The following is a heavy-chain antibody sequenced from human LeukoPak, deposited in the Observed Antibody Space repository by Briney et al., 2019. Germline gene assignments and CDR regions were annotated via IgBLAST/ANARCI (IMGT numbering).Heavy chain of an antibody. Sequence: GGSLRLSCAASGFSFSNFWMHWVRHAPGMGLVWVSQINPDGTAALYADSVKGRFTISRDNAKNTLYLQMSTLRADDTAVYYCAKGSNFAFDNWGQGILVTVSS. D-gene: IGHD1-1*01. J-gene: IGHJ4*02. V-gene: IGHV3-74*01. CDR2: INPDGTAA. CDR3: AKGSNFAFDN. CDR1: GFSFSNFW.